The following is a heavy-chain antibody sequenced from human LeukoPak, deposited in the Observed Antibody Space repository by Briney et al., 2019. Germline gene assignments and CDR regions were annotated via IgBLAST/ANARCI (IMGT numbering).Heavy chain of an antibody. J-gene: IGHJ4*02. CDR2: INQDGSEK. CDR1: GLTFSTYW. CDR3: VRDGYGVPRPYDS. V-gene: IGHV3-7*03. D-gene: IGHD4/OR15-4a*01. Sequence: GGSLRLSCAVSGLTFSTYWMSWVRQAPGKGPEWVAHINQDGSEKNYMGSLKGRFTISRDNAKNSLYLQMNSLRAEDTAVYYCVRDGYGVPRPYDSWGQGTPVTVSS.